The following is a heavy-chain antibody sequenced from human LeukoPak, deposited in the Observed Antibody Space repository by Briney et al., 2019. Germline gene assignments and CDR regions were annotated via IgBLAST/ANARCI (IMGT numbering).Heavy chain of an antibody. V-gene: IGHV3-53*01. CDR1: GFTVSSNY. D-gene: IGHD3-9*01. CDR2: IYSGGST. CDR3: ARGGPYYDILTGFDY. Sequence: GGSLRLSCAASGFTVSSNYMSWVRQAPGKGLEWVSVIYSGGSTYYADSVKGRFTISRDNSKNTLYFQMNSLRAEDTAVYYCARGGPYYDILTGFDYWGQGTLVTVSS. J-gene: IGHJ4*02.